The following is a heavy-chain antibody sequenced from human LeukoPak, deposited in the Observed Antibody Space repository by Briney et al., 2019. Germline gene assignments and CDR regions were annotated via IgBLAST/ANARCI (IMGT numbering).Heavy chain of an antibody. V-gene: IGHV3-11*01. D-gene: IGHD5-12*01. CDR3: ARAGVATRRADLYY. J-gene: IGHJ4*02. CDR1: GFTFSDYY. Sequence: GGALRLSCAASGFTFSDYYMSWIRQAPGKGGEGVAYIISSGSTIYYAGSVQARFTISRDNAKNSLYLQMNSLKAEDTAVYYCARAGVATRRADLYYWGQGTLVTVSS. CDR2: IISSGSTI.